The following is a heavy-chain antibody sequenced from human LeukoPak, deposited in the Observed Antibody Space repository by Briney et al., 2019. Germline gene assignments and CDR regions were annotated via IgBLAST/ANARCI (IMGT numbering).Heavy chain of an antibody. CDR1: GGSISSYY. CDR2: IYYSGST. V-gene: IGHV4-59*01. D-gene: IGHD3-16*02. CDR3: ARDPGYTPNGAFDI. J-gene: IGHJ3*02. Sequence: SETLSLTCTVSGGSISSYYWSWIRQPPGKGLEWIGYIYYSGSTNYNPSLKSRVTISVDTSKNQFSLKLSSVTAADTAVYYCARDPGYTPNGAFDIWGQGTMVTVSS.